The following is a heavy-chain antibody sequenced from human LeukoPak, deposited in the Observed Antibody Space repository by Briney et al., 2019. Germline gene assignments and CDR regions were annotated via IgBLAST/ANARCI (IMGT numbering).Heavy chain of an antibody. V-gene: IGHV1-8*03. J-gene: IGHJ6*03. CDR3: AGAKEGCSGYYPRYYYYMDV. Sequence: GASVKVSCKASGYTFSSYDINWVRQATGQGLEWMGWMNPNSGNTGYAQKFQGRVTITRSTSISTVYMELSGLRSEDTAVYYCAGAKEGCSGYYPRYYYYMDVWGKGTTVTVSS. CDR1: GYTFSSYD. CDR2: MNPNSGNT. D-gene: IGHD3-3*01.